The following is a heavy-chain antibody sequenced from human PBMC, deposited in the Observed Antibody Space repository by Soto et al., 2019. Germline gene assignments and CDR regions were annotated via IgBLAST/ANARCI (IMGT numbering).Heavy chain of an antibody. V-gene: IGHV1-69*13. D-gene: IGHD3-22*01. J-gene: IGHJ4*02. CDR3: ARRFDYVTSGYYYAY. CDR1: GGTFNKYA. Sequence: GASVKVSCKASGGTFNKYAIDWVRQAPGQGLEWMGGIIPLFGTANYAQKFQGRVTITADEATSTAYMELSRLRSEDTAVYYCARRFDYVTSGYYYAYWGQGTLVTVSS. CDR2: IIPLFGTA.